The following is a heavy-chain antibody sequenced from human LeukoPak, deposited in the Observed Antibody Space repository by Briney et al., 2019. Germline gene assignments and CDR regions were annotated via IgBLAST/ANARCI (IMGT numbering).Heavy chain of an antibody. Sequence: PSETLSLTCTVSGGSISTSNYYWGWIRQPPGKGLEWIGNIFYSGSTYYNPSLKSRVTISVDTSKNQFSLKLSSVTAADTAVYYCARARRIAAPDYWGQGTLVTVSS. V-gene: IGHV4-39*07. CDR1: GGSISTSNYY. J-gene: IGHJ4*02. CDR2: IFYSGST. CDR3: ARARRIAAPDY. D-gene: IGHD6-13*01.